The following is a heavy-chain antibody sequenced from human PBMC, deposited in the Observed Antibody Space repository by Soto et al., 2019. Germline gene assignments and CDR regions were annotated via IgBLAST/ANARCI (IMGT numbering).Heavy chain of an antibody. CDR1: GFTFSTLA. J-gene: IGHJ4*02. D-gene: IGHD6-19*01. Sequence: EVQLLESGGALVQPGGSLRLSCTASGFTFSTLAMSWVRQAPGKGLEWVSAISGSGANTYYADSVKGRLTISRDNSKNTVYLQMNSLRAEDTVLYYCSKGIAEAGSLTHSYWGQGTLVTVSS. CDR2: ISGSGANT. CDR3: SKGIAEAGSLTHSY. V-gene: IGHV3-23*01.